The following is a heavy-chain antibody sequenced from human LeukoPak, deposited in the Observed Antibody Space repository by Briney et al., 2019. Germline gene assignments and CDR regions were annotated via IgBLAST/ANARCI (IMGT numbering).Heavy chain of an antibody. Sequence: KTSETLSLTCTVSGGSISSYYWSWIRQPPGKGLEWIGYIYYSGSTNYNPSLKSRVTISVDTSKNQFSLKLSSVTAADTAVYYCARAPYHYYGSGSYEGYWGQGTLVTVSS. CDR1: GGSISSYY. CDR2: IYYSGST. J-gene: IGHJ4*02. D-gene: IGHD3-10*01. CDR3: ARAPYHYYGSGSYEGY. V-gene: IGHV4-59*01.